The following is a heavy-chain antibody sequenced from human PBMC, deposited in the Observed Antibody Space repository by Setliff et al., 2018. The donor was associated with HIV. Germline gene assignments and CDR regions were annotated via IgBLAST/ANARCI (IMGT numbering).Heavy chain of an antibody. CDR1: DASLRRNSNY. CDR3: ARARVGRLVAFDI. CDR2: IYYSGST. D-gene: IGHD1-26*01. Sequence: PSETLSLTCSISDASLRRNSNYWGWIRQPPGKGLEWIGYIYYSGSTNYNPSLKSRVTISVDTSKNQFSLKLSSVTAADTAVYYCARARVGRLVAFDIWGQGTMVTVSS. J-gene: IGHJ3*02. V-gene: IGHV4-61*01.